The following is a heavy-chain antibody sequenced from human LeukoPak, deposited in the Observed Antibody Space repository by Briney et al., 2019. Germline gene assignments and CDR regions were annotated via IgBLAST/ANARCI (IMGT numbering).Heavy chain of an antibody. CDR1: GFTFSDYY. J-gene: IGHJ4*02. D-gene: IGHD1-20*01. CDR3: ARAASKGITGTAPVGS. V-gene: IGHV3-11*04. CDR2: ISSSGSTI. Sequence: PGGSLRLSCAASGFTFSDYYMSWIRQAPGKGLEWVSFISSSGSTIYYADSVKGRFTISRDNAKNSLYLQMNSLRAEDTAVYYCARAASKGITGTAPVGSWGQGTLVTVSS.